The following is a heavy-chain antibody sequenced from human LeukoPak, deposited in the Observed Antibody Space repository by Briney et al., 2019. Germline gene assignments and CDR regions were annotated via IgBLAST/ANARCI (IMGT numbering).Heavy chain of an antibody. V-gene: IGHV1-2*02. CDR3: ARGPIYPKSGDYPNYYFDY. CDR1: GYTFTGYY. Sequence: ASVKVSCKASGYTFTGYYIHWVRQAPGQGLEWMGWINPNSGGTNYAQKFQGRVTMTRDTSISTAYMELSSLRSEDTAVYFCARGPIYPKSGDYPNYYFDYWGQGTLVTVSS. D-gene: IGHD1-26*01. CDR2: INPNSGGT. J-gene: IGHJ4*02.